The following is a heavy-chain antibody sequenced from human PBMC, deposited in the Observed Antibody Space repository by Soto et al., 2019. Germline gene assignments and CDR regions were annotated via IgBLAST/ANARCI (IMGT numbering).Heavy chain of an antibody. D-gene: IGHD6-19*01. Sequence: QVQLVESGGGVVQPGRSLRLSCAASGFTFSNYGVQWVRQAPGKGLEWVAGILYDGTNTDYADSVKGRFTISRDNSRNTLYLQMNSLRAEDTAMYYCAKGRSDSSAWFALDYWGQGTLVTVSS. CDR2: ILYDGTNT. CDR1: GFTFSNYG. CDR3: AKGRSDSSAWFALDY. J-gene: IGHJ4*02. V-gene: IGHV3-30*18.